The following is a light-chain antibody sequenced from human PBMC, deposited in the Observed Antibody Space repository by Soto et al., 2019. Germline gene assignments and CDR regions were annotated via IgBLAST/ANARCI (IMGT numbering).Light chain of an antibody. J-gene: IGLJ3*02. V-gene: IGLV2-8*01. CDR2: EVN. CDR3: NSHGGSNNFWV. CDR1: SSDVGAYNS. Sequence: SALTQPPSASGSPGQSVTISCTGTSSDVGAYNSVSWYQQHPGKAPRLMIYEVNKRPSGVPDRFSGSKSGNMASLTVSGLQAEDEADYYCNSHGGSNNFWVFGGGTKVTVL.